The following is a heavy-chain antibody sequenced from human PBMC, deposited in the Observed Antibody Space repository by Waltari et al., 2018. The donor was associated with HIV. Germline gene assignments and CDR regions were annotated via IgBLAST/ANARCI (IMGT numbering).Heavy chain of an antibody. V-gene: IGHV1-2*02. J-gene: IGHJ4*02. CDR3: ARDTHWLAYLFDS. Sequence: QLQLVQSGAEVKKPGASVKVSCRTSGYSFNGYYIHWVRQAPGKGLEWMGWINPDTGDTKYAQNFQGRVTMTRDTSINTAYMDLSSLRSDDTAVYYCARDTHWLAYLFDSWGQGTLVTVSS. CDR1: GYSFNGYY. CDR2: INPDTGDT. D-gene: IGHD6-19*01.